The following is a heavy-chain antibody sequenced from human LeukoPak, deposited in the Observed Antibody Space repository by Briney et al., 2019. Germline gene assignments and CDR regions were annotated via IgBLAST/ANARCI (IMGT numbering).Heavy chain of an antibody. CDR2: IYHSGST. CDR3: ARVYGSLFDY. D-gene: IGHD4-17*01. J-gene: IGHJ4*02. Sequence: SETLSLTCAVSGGSISSGGYSWSWIRQPPGKGLEWIGYIYHSGSTYYNPSLRSRVTISVDRSKNQFSLKLSSVTAADTAVYYCARVYGSLFDYWGQGTLVTVSS. CDR1: GGSISSGGYS. V-gene: IGHV4-30-2*01.